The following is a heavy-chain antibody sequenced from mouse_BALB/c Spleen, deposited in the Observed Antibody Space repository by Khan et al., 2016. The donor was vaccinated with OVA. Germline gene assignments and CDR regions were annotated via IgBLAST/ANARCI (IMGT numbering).Heavy chain of an antibody. CDR3: ASYRYDYFDY. V-gene: IGHV1-87*01. J-gene: IGHJ2*01. D-gene: IGHD2-14*01. CDR2: IYPGDGDT. CDR1: GYTFTSYW. Sequence: QVQLKQSVAELARPGASVKLSCKASGYTFTSYWMQWVKPRPGQGLEWIWTIYPGDGDTRYTQKFTGKATLTADKSSSTAYMQLSSLASEDSAVYYCASYRYDYFDYWGQGTTLTVSS.